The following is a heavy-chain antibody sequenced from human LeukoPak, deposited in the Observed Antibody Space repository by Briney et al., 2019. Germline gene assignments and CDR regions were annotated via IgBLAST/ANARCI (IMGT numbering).Heavy chain of an antibody. V-gene: IGHV1-18*04. CDR1: GYTFTSYG. CDR2: ISTYNGNT. Sequence: ASVKVSCKASGYTFTSYGFSWVRQAPGHGLEWMGWISTYNGNTNYAQKLQGRVTTTTDTSTSTAYMELRSLRSDDTAVYYCARVAGLRYFDWVDYWGQGTLVTVSS. D-gene: IGHD3-9*01. CDR3: ARVAGLRYFDWVDY. J-gene: IGHJ4*02.